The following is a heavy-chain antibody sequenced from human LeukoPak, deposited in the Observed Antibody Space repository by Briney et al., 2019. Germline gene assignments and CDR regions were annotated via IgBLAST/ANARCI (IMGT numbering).Heavy chain of an antibody. CDR1: GGSISSSSYY. D-gene: IGHD3-22*01. Sequence: PSETLSLTCTVSGGSISSSSYYWGWIRQPPGKGLEWIGSIYYSGSTYYDPSLKSRVTISVDTSKNQFSLKLSSVTAADTAVYYCARDPTRTNYYDSSGYYPDVWGQGTTVTVSS. J-gene: IGHJ6*02. CDR2: IYYSGST. CDR3: ARDPTRTNYYDSSGYYPDV. V-gene: IGHV4-39*07.